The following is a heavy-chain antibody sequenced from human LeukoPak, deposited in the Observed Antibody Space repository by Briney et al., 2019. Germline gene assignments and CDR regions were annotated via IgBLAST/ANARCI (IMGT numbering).Heavy chain of an antibody. V-gene: IGHV3-30*18. J-gene: IGHJ4*02. CDR1: GFTFSNYA. Sequence: GGSLRLSCAASGFTFSNYAMHWVRQAPGKGLEWVALISYDGSNKYYADSVRGRFTISRDNSKNTLYLQMNSLRAEDTAVYYCAKGLSMGATTGFDYWGQGTLVTVSS. CDR3: AKGLSMGATTGFDY. CDR2: ISYDGSNK. D-gene: IGHD5-12*01.